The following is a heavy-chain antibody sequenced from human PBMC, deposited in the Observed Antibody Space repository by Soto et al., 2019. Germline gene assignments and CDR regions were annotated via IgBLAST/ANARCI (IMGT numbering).Heavy chain of an antibody. CDR3: ARDDTSDYSGSHGPYFDY. CDR1: GFTFSSYS. CDR2: ISSSSSYI. Sequence: PGGSLRLSCAASGFTFSSYSMNWVRQAPGKGLEWVSSISSSSSYIYYADSVKGRFTISRDNAKNSLYLQMNSLRAEDTTVYYCARDDTSDYSGSHGPYFDYWGQGTLVTVSS. D-gene: IGHD1-26*01. V-gene: IGHV3-21*01. J-gene: IGHJ4*02.